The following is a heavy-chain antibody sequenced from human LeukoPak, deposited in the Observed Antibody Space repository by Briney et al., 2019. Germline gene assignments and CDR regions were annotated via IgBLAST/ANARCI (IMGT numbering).Heavy chain of an antibody. CDR2: ISWNSGSI. J-gene: IGHJ3*02. CDR3: AKDMGKSIAARPNAFDI. D-gene: IGHD6-6*01. CDR1: GFTFDDYS. V-gene: IGHV3-9*03. Sequence: GGSLRLSCAASGFTFDDYSMHWVRQAPGKGLEWVSGISWNSGSIGYADSVKGRFTISRDNAKNSLYLQMHSLRAEDMALYYCAKDMGKSIAARPNAFDIWGQGTMVTVSS.